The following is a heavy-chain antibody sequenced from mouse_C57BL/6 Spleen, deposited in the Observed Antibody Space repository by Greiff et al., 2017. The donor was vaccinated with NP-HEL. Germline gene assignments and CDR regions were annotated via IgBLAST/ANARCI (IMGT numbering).Heavy chain of an antibody. CDR1: GFSFNTYA. CDR2: IRSKSNNYAT. V-gene: IGHV10-1*01. Sequence: GGGLVQPKGSLTLSCAASGFSFNTYAMNWVRQAPGKGLEWVARIRSKSNNYATYYADSVKDRFTISRDDSESMLYLQMNNLKTEDTAMYYCVRQGPYYYGSRYGYFDVWGTGTTVTVSS. D-gene: IGHD1-1*01. CDR3: VRQGPYYYGSRYGYFDV. J-gene: IGHJ1*03.